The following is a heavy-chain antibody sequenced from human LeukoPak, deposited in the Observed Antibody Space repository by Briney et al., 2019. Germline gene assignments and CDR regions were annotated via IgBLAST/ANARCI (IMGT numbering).Heavy chain of an antibody. D-gene: IGHD3-22*01. V-gene: IGHV3-23*01. CDR1: GFTFSSHA. J-gene: IGHJ5*02. CDR2: ISGSGGST. Sequence: PGGSLRLSCAASGFTFSSHAMSWVRQAPGKGLEWVSAISGSGGSTYYADSVKGRFTISRDNAKNSLYLQMNSLRAEDTAVYYCARSRDYYDSSGSPDPTWGQGTLVTVSS. CDR3: ARSRDYYDSSGSPDPT.